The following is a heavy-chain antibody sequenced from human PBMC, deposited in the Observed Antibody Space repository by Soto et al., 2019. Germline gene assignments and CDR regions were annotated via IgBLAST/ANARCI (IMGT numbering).Heavy chain of an antibody. D-gene: IGHD6-19*01. CDR1: GFTFSNCA. J-gene: IGHJ4*02. CDR3: AKPCNTGWTRPDY. V-gene: IGHV3-23*01. CDR2: ISGSGGST. Sequence: EVQLLESGGGLVQPGGSLRLSCAASGFTFSNCAMTWVRQAPGKGLEWVSAISGSGGSTYYAGSVKGRFTISRDNSKNTLYLQMNSLRAEDPAVYYCAKPCNTGWTRPDYWGQGTLVTVSS.